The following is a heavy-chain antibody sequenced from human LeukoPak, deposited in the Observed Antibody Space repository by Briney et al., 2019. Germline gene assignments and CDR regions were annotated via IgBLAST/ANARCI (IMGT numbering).Heavy chain of an antibody. J-gene: IGHJ4*02. V-gene: IGHV1-2*02. CDR1: GYTFTGYY. CDR2: INPNSGGT. Sequence: ASVKVSCKASGYTFTGYYMHWARQAPGQGLEWMGWINPNSGGTNYAQKFQGRVTMTRGTSISTAYMELSRLRSDDTAVYYCAMGGLDYYDSSGHYPFDYWGQGTLVTVSS. CDR3: AMGGLDYYDSSGHYPFDY. D-gene: IGHD3-22*01.